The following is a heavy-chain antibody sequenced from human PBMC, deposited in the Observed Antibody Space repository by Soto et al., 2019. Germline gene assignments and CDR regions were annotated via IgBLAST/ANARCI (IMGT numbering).Heavy chain of an antibody. CDR2: MNPKSANT. Sequence: QVQLVQSGAEVKKPGASVKVSCKASRYTFISYDINWVRQATGQGLEWMGWMNPKSANTGYAQNFQGRVTMTRNTSISTAYLELSSLSCGDTAVYYCARSPSWETTVTPYYFDYWGQGTLVTVSS. D-gene: IGHD4-4*01. J-gene: IGHJ4*02. V-gene: IGHV1-8*01. CDR1: RYTFISYD. CDR3: ARSPSWETTVTPYYFDY.